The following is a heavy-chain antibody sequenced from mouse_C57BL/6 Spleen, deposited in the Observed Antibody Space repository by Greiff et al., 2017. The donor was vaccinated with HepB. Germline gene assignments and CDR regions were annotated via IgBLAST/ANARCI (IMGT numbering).Heavy chain of an antibody. CDR2: ISSGSSTI. D-gene: IGHD2-2*01. Sequence: VQLKQSGGGLVKPGGSLKLSCAASGFTFSDYGMHWVRQAPEKGLEWVAYISSGSSTIYYADTVKGRFTISRDNAKNTLFLQMTSLRSEDTAMYYCARLGSTMVTTDAMDYWGQGTSVTVSS. V-gene: IGHV5-17*01. J-gene: IGHJ4*01. CDR1: GFTFSDYG. CDR3: ARLGSTMVTTDAMDY.